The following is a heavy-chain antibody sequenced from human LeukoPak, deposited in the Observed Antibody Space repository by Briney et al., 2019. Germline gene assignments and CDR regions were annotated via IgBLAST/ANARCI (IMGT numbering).Heavy chain of an antibody. CDR3: AKSNSYGLVDI. J-gene: IGHJ3*02. CDR1: CGSISSYY. V-gene: IGHV4-59*07. Sequence: SDTLSLPCSLSCGSISSYYWSWIRPPPRKGLEWIGNIFFIGSAYYSPSLKSRVTISLATSSNQFSLKLTSVTAADTAVYYCAKSNSYGLVDISGQGTMVTASS. CDR2: IFFIGSA. D-gene: IGHD3-16*02.